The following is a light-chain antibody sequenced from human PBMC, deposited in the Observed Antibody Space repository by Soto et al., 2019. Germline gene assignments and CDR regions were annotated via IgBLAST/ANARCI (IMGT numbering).Light chain of an antibody. V-gene: IGKV1-39*01. J-gene: IGKJ5*01. Sequence: DIQMTQYPSSLSASVGDRFTITFLASQSISSYLNWYQQKPGKAPKLLIYAASSLQSGVPSRFSGSGSGTDFTLTISSLQPEDFVTYYCQQSYSTPSITFGQGTRLEIK. CDR2: AAS. CDR3: QQSYSTPSIT. CDR1: QSISSY.